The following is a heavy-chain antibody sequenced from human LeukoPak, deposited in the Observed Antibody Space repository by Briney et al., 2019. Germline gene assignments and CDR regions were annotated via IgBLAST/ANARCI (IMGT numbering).Heavy chain of an antibody. D-gene: IGHD3-10*01. V-gene: IGHV3-30*18. Sequence: GRSLRLSCAASGFTFSSYGMHWVRQAPGKGLEWVAVISYDGSNKYYADSVKGRFTISRDNSKNTPYLQMNSLRAEDTAVYYCAKDGLRWFGVHFDYWGQGTLVTVSS. CDR3: AKDGLRWFGVHFDY. J-gene: IGHJ4*02. CDR1: GFTFSSYG. CDR2: ISYDGSNK.